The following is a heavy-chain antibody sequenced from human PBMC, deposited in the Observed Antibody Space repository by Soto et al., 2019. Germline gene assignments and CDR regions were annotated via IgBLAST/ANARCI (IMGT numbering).Heavy chain of an antibody. CDR2: ISGNGGTT. J-gene: IGHJ6*03. CDR1: GYTFSISA. D-gene: IGHD2-15*01. V-gene: IGHV3-23*01. Sequence: GGSLRLSCIDSGYTFSISAMNWVRQAPGKGLEWVSVISGNGGTTDYADSVKGRFTISRDNSKNTLFLRMNSLRADDTAVYYCASGRYYYMDIWGKGTTVTVSS. CDR3: ASGRYYYMDI.